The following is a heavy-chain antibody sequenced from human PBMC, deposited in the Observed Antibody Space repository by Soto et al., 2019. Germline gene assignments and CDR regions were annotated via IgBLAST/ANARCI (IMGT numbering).Heavy chain of an antibody. CDR2: VNDSGDRT. Sequence: PGGSLRLSCAASGSTFSSYAMSWVRQSPGEGLEWASSVNDSGDRTYYADSVKGRFTISRDNSKNTLYLQMNTLRAEDTALSYCVRDPQSPGWSYNCYDTWGQGTRVTVSS. D-gene: IGHD6-19*01. V-gene: IGHV3-23*01. CDR3: VRDPQSPGWSYNCYDT. CDR1: GSTFSSYA. J-gene: IGHJ5*02.